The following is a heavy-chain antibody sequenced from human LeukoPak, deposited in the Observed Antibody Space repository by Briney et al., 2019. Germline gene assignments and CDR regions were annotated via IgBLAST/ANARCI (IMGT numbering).Heavy chain of an antibody. Sequence: SVNVSCKASGYTFTSYYMHWVRQAPGQGLEWMGGIIPIFGTANYAQKFQGRVTITADESTSTAYMELSSLRSEDTAVYYCALARPPPKPFDYWGQGTLVTVSS. V-gene: IGHV1-69*13. CDR2: IIPIFGTA. CDR3: ALARPPPKPFDY. J-gene: IGHJ4*02. CDR1: GYTFTSYY. D-gene: IGHD2-21*01.